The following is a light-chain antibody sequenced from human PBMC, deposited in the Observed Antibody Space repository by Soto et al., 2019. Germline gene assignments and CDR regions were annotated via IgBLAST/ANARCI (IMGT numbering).Light chain of an antibody. CDR2: DVT. Sequence: QSVLTRPASVSGSPGQSITISCTGTSSDVGAYNYVSWYQQHPGKAPKLMIYDVTDRPSGVSNRFSASKSGSTASLTISGLRAEDEADYYCSSFTSNSILVFGGGTKLTVL. CDR3: SSFTSNSILV. V-gene: IGLV2-14*03. J-gene: IGLJ2*01. CDR1: SSDVGAYNY.